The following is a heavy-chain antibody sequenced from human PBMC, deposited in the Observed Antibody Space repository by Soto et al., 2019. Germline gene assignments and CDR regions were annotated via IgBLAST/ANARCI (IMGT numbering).Heavy chain of an antibody. CDR2: ISAYNGNT. Sequence: ASVKGSCKASGYTLTSYGISWVRQAPGQGLERMGWISAYNGNTNYAQKLQGRVTMTTDTSTSTAYMELRSLGSDDTAVYYCARDAIGDTAMAHYYYYGIDVWGQGTTVTVSS. CDR1: GYTLTSYG. D-gene: IGHD5-18*01. CDR3: ARDAIGDTAMAHYYYYGIDV. J-gene: IGHJ6*02. V-gene: IGHV1-18*01.